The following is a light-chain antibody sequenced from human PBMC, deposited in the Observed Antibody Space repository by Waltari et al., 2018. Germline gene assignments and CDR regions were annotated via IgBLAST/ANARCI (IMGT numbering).Light chain of an antibody. V-gene: IGKV4-1*01. J-gene: IGKJ4*01. CDR1: QSVLYSSNNNDY. Sequence: DILMTQSPASLAVSLGERDTIHCKPSQSVLYSSNNNDYLAWYQQTPGQPPKLLLYWTSTREAGVPDRFSGSGSGTDFTLTISSLQAEDVAVYYCQQYYSTPPTFGGGTKVGIK. CDR3: QQYYSTPPT. CDR2: WTS.